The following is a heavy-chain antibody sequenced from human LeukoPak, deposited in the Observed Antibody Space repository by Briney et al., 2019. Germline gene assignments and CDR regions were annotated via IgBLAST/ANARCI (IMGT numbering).Heavy chain of an antibody. V-gene: IGHV3-48*03. D-gene: IGHD2-15*01. CDR2: ISSNGNTL. Sequence: GGSLRLSCAASGLTFSNYEMNWVRQAPGKGLEWVSYISSNGNTLYYADSVKGRFTISRDNAKNSLYLQMNSLRAEDTAVYYCARGYCSGATCYSAGYWGQGTLVTVSS. J-gene: IGHJ4*02. CDR3: ARGYCSGATCYSAGY. CDR1: GLTFSNYE.